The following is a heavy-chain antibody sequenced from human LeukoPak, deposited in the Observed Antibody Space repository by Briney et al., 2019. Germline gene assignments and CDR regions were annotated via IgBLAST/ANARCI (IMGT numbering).Heavy chain of an antibody. J-gene: IGHJ6*03. V-gene: IGHV1-69*06. CDR3: GGYGGRYPYYMEV. Sequence: SVKVSCKASGGTFSSYAISWVRQAPGQGLEWMGGIIPIFGTANYAQKFQGRVTITADKSTSTAYMELSSLRSEDTAVYYCGGYGGRYPYYMEVWGKGTTVTISS. D-gene: IGHD1-26*01. CDR2: IIPIFGTA. CDR1: GGTFSSYA.